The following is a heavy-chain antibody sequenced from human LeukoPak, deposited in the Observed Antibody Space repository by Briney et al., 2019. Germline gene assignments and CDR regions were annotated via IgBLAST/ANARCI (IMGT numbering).Heavy chain of an antibody. Sequence: GGSLRLSCAVSGVTFSSYAMNWVRQTPGKGLVWVSRIKSDGKTNYADSVKGRFTISRDNAKNTVSLQMNSLRAEDTGVYYCARAPSEIGGYYPEYFRHWGQGTLVTVSS. CDR1: GVTFSSYA. D-gene: IGHD3-22*01. CDR3: ARAPSEIGGYYPEYFRH. J-gene: IGHJ1*01. CDR2: IKSDGKT. V-gene: IGHV3-74*01.